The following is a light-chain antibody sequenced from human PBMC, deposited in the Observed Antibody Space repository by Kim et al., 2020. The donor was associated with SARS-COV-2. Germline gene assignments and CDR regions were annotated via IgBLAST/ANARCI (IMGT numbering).Light chain of an antibody. CDR2: GAS. Sequence: VSPGERAAPSCRPSQSVSSNLAWYQQKPGQAPRLLIYGASTRATGIPARFSGSGSGTEFTLTISSLQSEDFAVYYCQQYNNWPLTFGGGTKVDIK. CDR1: QSVSSN. V-gene: IGKV3-15*01. CDR3: QQYNNWPLT. J-gene: IGKJ4*01.